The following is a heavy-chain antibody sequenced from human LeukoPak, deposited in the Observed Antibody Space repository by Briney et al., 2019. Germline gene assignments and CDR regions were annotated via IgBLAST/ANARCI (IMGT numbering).Heavy chain of an antibody. CDR3: ARNSGTRSAFDI. Sequence: GESLKISYKGSGYSFTSYWIGWVRPMPGKGMEWMGIIYPGDSDTRYSPSFQGQVTISAHKSISTAYLQWSSLKASDTAMYYCARNSGTRSAFDIWGQGTMVTVSS. CDR1: GYSFTSYW. CDR2: IYPGDSDT. D-gene: IGHD1-14*01. J-gene: IGHJ3*02. V-gene: IGHV5-51*01.